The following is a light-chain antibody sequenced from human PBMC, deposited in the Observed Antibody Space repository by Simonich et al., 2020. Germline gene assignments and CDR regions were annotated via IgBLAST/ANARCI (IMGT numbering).Light chain of an antibody. Sequence: DIVMTQSPDSLAVSLGERATINCKSSQSVLYSSNHKNYLAWYQQKPGQPPKLLIYWAPTRESGVPDRCSGSGSGTDFTLTISSLQAEDVAVYYCQQYYSTPFTFGPGTKVDIK. CDR1: QSVLYSSNHKNY. V-gene: IGKV4-1*01. J-gene: IGKJ3*01. CDR2: WAP. CDR3: QQYYSTPFT.